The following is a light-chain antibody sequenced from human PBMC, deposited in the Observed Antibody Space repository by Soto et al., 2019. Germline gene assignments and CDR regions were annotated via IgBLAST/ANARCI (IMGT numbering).Light chain of an antibody. CDR2: DAS. Sequence: EIVLTQSPATLSLSPGERATLSCRASQSVSSYLAWYQQKPGQAPRLLIYDASNRATGIPARFSGSGSGTDFTLTISSLEPEDFAVYYCQQRSNWPLLTVGPGTKVDIK. V-gene: IGKV3-11*01. J-gene: IGKJ3*01. CDR1: QSVSSY. CDR3: QQRSNWPLLT.